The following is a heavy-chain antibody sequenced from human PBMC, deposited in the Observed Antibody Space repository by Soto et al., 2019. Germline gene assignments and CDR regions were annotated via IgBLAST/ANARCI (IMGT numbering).Heavy chain of an antibody. J-gene: IGHJ4*02. CDR3: AKQRADYGSGADTFYFDS. Sequence: GESLRLSCTVSGVTFSNYAMNWVRQAPGKGLEWVSSLSGSGGTTYYADSVKGRFIISRDNSKNTLYLLMNSLRAEDTALYYCAKQRADYGSGADTFYFDSWRQGALVTVSS. CDR2: LSGSGGTT. V-gene: IGHV3-23*01. D-gene: IGHD3-10*01. CDR1: GVTFSNYA.